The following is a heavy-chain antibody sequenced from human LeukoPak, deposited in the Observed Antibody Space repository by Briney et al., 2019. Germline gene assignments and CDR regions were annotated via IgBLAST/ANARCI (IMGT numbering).Heavy chain of an antibody. J-gene: IGHJ3*02. Sequence: GGSLRLSCAASGFTFSSYNMNWVRQAPGKGLEWVSYIRSSGSTIYYADSVKGRFTISRDNAKNSLYLQLNSLRPEDTAVYYCARTSRWRSGWFLGVNAFDIWGQGTMVTVSS. CDR2: IRSSGSTI. CDR1: GFTFSSYN. CDR3: ARTSRWRSGWFLGVNAFDI. D-gene: IGHD6-19*01. V-gene: IGHV3-48*01.